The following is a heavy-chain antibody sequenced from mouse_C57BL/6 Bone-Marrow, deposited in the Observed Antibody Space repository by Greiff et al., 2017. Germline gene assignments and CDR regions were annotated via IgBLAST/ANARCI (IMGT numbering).Heavy chain of an antibody. Sequence: VKLQQPGAELVKPGASVKLSCKASGYTFTSYWMQWVKPRPGQGLEWIGEIDPSDSYTNYNQKFKGKATLTVDTSSSTAYMQLSSLTSEDSAVYYCAIWYPMDYWGQGTSVTVSS. CDR2: IDPSDSYT. J-gene: IGHJ4*01. CDR3: AIWYPMDY. CDR1: GYTFTSYW. V-gene: IGHV1-50*01. D-gene: IGHD1-1*02.